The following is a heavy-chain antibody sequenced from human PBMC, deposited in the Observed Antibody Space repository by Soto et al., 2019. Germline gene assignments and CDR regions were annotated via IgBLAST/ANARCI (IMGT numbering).Heavy chain of an antibody. CDR2: ISDSGHYI. CDR3: ARRGLARPYSASHWFDP. J-gene: IGHJ5*02. CDR1: VFTFSTYG. D-gene: IGHD6-13*01. V-gene: IGHV3-21*01. Sequence: PGGSLRLSWAASVFTFSTYGMNWVRQSPGQGLEWLSSISDSGHYIYYADSVKGGFTISRDNAKNSLFLQMNSLRGEDTAVYYCARRGLARPYSASHWFDPWGHGTLVTVSS.